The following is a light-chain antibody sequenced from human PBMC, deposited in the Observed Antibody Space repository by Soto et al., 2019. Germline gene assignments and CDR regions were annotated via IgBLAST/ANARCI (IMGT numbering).Light chain of an antibody. Sequence: QSVLTQPASVSGSPGQSITISCTGTSSDVGGYDYVSWYQQHPGKVPKLIIYEVKNRPSGVSIRFSGSRSGSTASLTISGLQAEDEADYYCSSYTATSTVVFGGGTKVTVL. J-gene: IGLJ2*01. CDR1: SSDVGGYDY. CDR3: SSYTATSTVV. CDR2: EVK. V-gene: IGLV2-14*01.